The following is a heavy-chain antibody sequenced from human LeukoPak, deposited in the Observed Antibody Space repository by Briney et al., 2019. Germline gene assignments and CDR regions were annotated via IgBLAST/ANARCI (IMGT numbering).Heavy chain of an antibody. J-gene: IGHJ2*01. CDR2: ISQAGSAK. D-gene: IGHD4-23*01. CDR3: ARGATVVTQDWYFDL. Sequence: GGSLRLSCTASGSSFDSHYMSWVRQAPGKGLEWVAAISQAGSAKYYVDSVKGRFTISRDNSKNTLYLQMNSLRAEDTAVYYCARGATVVTQDWYFDLWGRGTLVTVSS. CDR1: GSSFDSHY. V-gene: IGHV3-7*01.